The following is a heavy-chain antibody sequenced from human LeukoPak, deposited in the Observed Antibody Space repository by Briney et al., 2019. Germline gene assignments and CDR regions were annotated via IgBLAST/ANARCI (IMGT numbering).Heavy chain of an antibody. J-gene: IGHJ6*03. Sequence: GGSLRLSCAASGFTFSDYYTAWIRQAPGKGLNWVSYISGSGTITYYADSLKGRFTISRDNAKNSLFLQMDSLRAEDTAVYYCVRILEGYSYYRDAGGKGTTVIVSS. CDR2: ISGSGTIT. V-gene: IGHV3-11*04. CDR3: VRILEGYSYYRDA. CDR1: GFTFSDYY.